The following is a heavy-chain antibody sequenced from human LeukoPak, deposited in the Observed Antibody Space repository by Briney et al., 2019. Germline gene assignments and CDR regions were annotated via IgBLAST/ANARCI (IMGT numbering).Heavy chain of an antibody. J-gene: IGHJ4*02. CDR1: GYTFTNYA. D-gene: IGHD2-15*01. CDR2: INTDTGNP. V-gene: IGHV7-4-1*01. Sequence: GASVKVSCKASGYTFTNYAMSWVRQPPGQGLEWMGWINTDTGNPTYAQGFTGRFVFSLDTSVSTAYLQIGSLKADDTAVYYCARGRYCSGGSCYGDYWGQGRLVTVSS. CDR3: ARGRYCSGGSCYGDY.